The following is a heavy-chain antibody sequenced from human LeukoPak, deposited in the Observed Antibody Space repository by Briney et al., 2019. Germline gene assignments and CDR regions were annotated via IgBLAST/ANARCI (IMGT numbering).Heavy chain of an antibody. Sequence: GGSLRLSRAASGFTFSSYAMSWVRQAPGKGLEWVSAISGSGGSTYYADSVKGRFTISRDNSKNTLYLQMNSLRAEDTAVYYCAKGDMVRTPYYYYYGMDVWGQGTTVTVSS. V-gene: IGHV3-23*01. CDR1: GFTFSSYA. CDR2: ISGSGGST. J-gene: IGHJ6*02. CDR3: AKGDMVRTPYYYYYGMDV. D-gene: IGHD3-10*01.